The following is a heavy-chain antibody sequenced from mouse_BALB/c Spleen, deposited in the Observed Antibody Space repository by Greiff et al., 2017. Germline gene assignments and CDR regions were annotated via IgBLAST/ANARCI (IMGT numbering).Heavy chain of an antibody. J-gene: IGHJ3*01. D-gene: IGHD1-1*01. CDR1: GFTFSDYY. Sequence: EVKLMESGGGLVKPGGSLKLSCAASGFTFSDYYMYWVRQTPEKRLEWVATISDGGSYTYYPDSVKGRFTISRDNAKNNLYLQMSSLKSEDTAMYYCARDQYYGSSPFAYWGQGTLVTVSA. CDR3: ARDQYYGSSPFAY. CDR2: ISDGGSYT. V-gene: IGHV5-4*02.